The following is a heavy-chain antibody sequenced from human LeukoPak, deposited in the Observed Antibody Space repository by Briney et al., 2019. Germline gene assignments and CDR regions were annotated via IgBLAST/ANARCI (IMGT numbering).Heavy chain of an antibody. J-gene: IGHJ4*02. Sequence: SETLSLTCTVSGGSISSSSYYWGWIRQPPGKGLEWIGSIYYSGSTYYNPSLKSRVTISVDTSKNQFSLKLSSVTAADTAVYYCAXXLEDCSSTSCYTVIDYWGQGTLVTVSS. CDR2: IYYSGST. D-gene: IGHD2-2*02. CDR3: AXXLEDCSSTSCYTVIDY. CDR1: GGSISSSSYY. V-gene: IGHV4-39*01.